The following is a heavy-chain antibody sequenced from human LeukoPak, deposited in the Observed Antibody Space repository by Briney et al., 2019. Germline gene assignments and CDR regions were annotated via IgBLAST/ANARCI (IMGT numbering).Heavy chain of an antibody. V-gene: IGHV3-74*01. CDR1: GFTFNSYW. CDR3: ARIKVGATGIDY. J-gene: IGHJ4*02. CDR2: INTDGSLT. Sequence: GGSLRLSCAASGFTFNSYWMHWVRQAPGKGLVWVSRINTDGSLTNYADSVKGRFTFSRDNAKNTLYLEMNSLRAEDTAVYYCARIKVGATGIDYWGQGTLVTVSP. D-gene: IGHD1-26*01.